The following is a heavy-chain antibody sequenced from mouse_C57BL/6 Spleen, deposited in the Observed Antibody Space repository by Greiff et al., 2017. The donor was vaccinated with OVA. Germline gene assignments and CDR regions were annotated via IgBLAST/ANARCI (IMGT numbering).Heavy chain of an antibody. Sequence: QVQLKQPGAELVKPGASVKVSCKASGYTFTSYWMHWVKQRPGQGLEWIGRIHPSDSDTNYNQKFKGKATLTVDKSSSTAYMQLSSLTSEDSAVYYCAIHLYYDYDLYAMDYWGQGTSVTVSS. CDR1: GYTFTSYW. CDR3: AIHLYYDYDLYAMDY. CDR2: IHPSDSDT. D-gene: IGHD2-4*01. J-gene: IGHJ4*01. V-gene: IGHV1-74*01.